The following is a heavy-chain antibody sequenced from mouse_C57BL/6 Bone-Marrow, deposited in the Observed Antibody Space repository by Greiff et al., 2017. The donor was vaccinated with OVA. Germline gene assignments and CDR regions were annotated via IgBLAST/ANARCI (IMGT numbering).Heavy chain of an antibody. J-gene: IGHJ2*01. Sequence: QVQLQQPGAELVRPGTSVKLSCKASGYTFTSYWMHWVKQRPGQGLEWIGVIDPSDSYTNYNQKFKGKATLTVDTSSSTAYMQLSSLTSEDSAVYYCARYHYYGSSYGWYFDYWGQGTTLTVSA. D-gene: IGHD1-1*01. V-gene: IGHV1-59*01. CDR3: ARYHYYGSSYGWYFDY. CDR2: IDPSDSYT. CDR1: GYTFTSYW.